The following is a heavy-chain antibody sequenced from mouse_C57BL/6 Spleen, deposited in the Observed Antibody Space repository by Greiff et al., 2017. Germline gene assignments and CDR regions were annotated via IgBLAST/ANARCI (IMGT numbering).Heavy chain of an antibody. D-gene: IGHD1-1*01. CDR2: IDPSDSYT. Sequence: QVQLQQPGAELVKPGASVKLSCKASGYTFTSYWMQWVKQRPGQGLEWIGEIDPSDSYTNYNQKFKGKATLTVDTSSSTAYMQLSSLTSEDSAVYYCARRDYGSGYYCDYWGQGTTLTVSS. CDR1: GYTFTSYW. CDR3: ARRDYGSGYYCDY. V-gene: IGHV1-50*01. J-gene: IGHJ2*01.